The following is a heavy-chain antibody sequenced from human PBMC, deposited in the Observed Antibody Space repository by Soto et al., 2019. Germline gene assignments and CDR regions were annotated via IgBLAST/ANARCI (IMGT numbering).Heavy chain of an antibody. CDR2: ISSSSSTI. D-gene: IGHD3-10*01. CDR3: ARVGPAVGRIWYGMDV. CDR1: GFTFSSYS. Sequence: GGSLRLSCAASGFTFSSYSMNWVRQAPGKGLEWVSYISSSSSTIYYADSVKGRFTISRDNAKNSLYLQMNSLRDEDTAVYYCARVGPAVGRIWYGMDVWGQGTTVTVSS. V-gene: IGHV3-48*02. J-gene: IGHJ6*02.